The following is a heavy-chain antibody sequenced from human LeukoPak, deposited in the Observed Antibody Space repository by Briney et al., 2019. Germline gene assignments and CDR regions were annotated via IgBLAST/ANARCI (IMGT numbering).Heavy chain of an antibody. Sequence: GASVKVSCKASGYTFTGYYMHWVRQAPGQGLEWMGWINPNSGGTNYAQKFQGRVTMTRDTSISTAYMELSRLRSDDTAVYYCASGANYYGSGSYYNENYYYYYMDVWGKGTTVTISS. CDR1: GYTFTGYY. D-gene: IGHD3-10*01. V-gene: IGHV1-2*02. J-gene: IGHJ6*03. CDR2: INPNSGGT. CDR3: ASGANYYGSGSYYNENYYYYYMDV.